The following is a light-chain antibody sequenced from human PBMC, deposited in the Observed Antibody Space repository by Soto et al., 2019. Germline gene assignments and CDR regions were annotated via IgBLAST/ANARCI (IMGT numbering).Light chain of an antibody. CDR1: QGIKND. J-gene: IGKJ1*01. V-gene: IGKV1-6*01. CDR2: AAS. CDR3: LQDYDYPWT. Sequence: ATQMTQSPSSLSASVGDRVTITCRASQGIKNDLGWYQQKPGRAPNLLIYAASTLQSGVPSRFSGSGSGTDFTLTIDSLQPEDFATYYCLQDYDYPWTFGQGTKVEIK.